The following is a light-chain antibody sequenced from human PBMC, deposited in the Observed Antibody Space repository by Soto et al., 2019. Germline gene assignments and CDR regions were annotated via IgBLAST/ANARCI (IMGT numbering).Light chain of an antibody. CDR2: AAS. CDR1: QTISTH. Sequence: DIQMTQSPSSLSASVGDRVTITCRASQTISTHLNWYQQKPGKAPKLLIYAASTLQSGVPSRFSGSGSGTDFTLTINSRQPEDFAPYYCQQSLTIPYTFGQGTKLEIK. V-gene: IGKV1-39*01. J-gene: IGKJ2*01. CDR3: QQSLTIPYT.